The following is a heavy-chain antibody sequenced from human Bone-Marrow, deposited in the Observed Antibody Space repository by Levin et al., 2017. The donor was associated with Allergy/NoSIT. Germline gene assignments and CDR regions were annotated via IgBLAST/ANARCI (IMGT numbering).Heavy chain of an antibody. J-gene: IGHJ3*02. V-gene: IGHV3-30*18. CDR3: AKAQGTQSCCYTYDAFDI. D-gene: IGHD2-2*02. Sequence: GESLKISCAASGFTFSSYGMHWVRQAPGKGLEWVAVISYDGSNKYYADSVKGRFTISRDNSKNTLYLQMNSLRAEDTAVYYCAKAQGTQSCCYTYDAFDIWGQGTMVTVSS. CDR2: ISYDGSNK. CDR1: GFTFSSYG.